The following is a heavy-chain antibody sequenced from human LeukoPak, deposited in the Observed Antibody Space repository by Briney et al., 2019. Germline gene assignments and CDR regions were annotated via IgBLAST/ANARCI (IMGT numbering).Heavy chain of an antibody. Sequence: ASVKVSCKASGYTFTNYGISWVRQAPGQGLEWMGWISAYNGNTNYAQKLQGRVTMTTDTSTSTAYMELRSLRSDDTAVYYCARDSPYYDFWIGYYYGMDVWGQGTTVTVSS. J-gene: IGHJ6*02. CDR2: ISAYNGNT. CDR3: ARDSPYYDFWIGYYYGMDV. CDR1: GYTFTNYG. D-gene: IGHD3-3*01. V-gene: IGHV1-18*01.